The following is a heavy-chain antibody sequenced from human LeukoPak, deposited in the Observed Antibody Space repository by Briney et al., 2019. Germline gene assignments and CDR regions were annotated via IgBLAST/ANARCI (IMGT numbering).Heavy chain of an antibody. Sequence: ASVKVSCKTSGYTFTNYGMHWVRQAPGQRPEWMGWINAGNGNIKYSQKFQDRVTITRDTSASTAYMELSSLRSEDTAVYYCARDMSSGWSFDYWGQGTLVTVSS. V-gene: IGHV1-3*01. CDR2: INAGNGNI. CDR1: GYTFTNYG. J-gene: IGHJ4*02. D-gene: IGHD6-19*01. CDR3: ARDMSSGWSFDY.